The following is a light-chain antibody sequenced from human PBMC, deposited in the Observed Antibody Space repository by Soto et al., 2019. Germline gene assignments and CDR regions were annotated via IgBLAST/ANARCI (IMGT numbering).Light chain of an antibody. Sequence: EIVMTQSPATLSVSPGERATLSCRASQSVSNNLAWYQQKRGQAPRLLIYGAFTRATGTPARFSGSGSGTEFTLTISSLQSEDFAVYYCQQYNNWPPRTFGQGTKVEIK. CDR1: QSVSNN. CDR3: QQYNNWPPRT. V-gene: IGKV3-15*01. J-gene: IGKJ1*01. CDR2: GAF.